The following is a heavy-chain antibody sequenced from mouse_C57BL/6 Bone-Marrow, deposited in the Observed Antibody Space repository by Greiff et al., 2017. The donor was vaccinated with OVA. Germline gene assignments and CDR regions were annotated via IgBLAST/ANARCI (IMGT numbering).Heavy chain of an antibody. V-gene: IGHV1-72*01. Sequence: VQLQQPGAELVKPGASVKLSCKASGYTFTSYWMHWVKQRPGRGLEWIGRIDPNSGGTTYNEKFQSKATLTVDKPSSTAYMQLISLTSEDSAVYCCARFPIYYGNYEDAMDYWGQGTSVTVSS. J-gene: IGHJ4*01. CDR2: IDPNSGGT. CDR1: GYTFTSYW. CDR3: ARFPIYYGNYEDAMDY. D-gene: IGHD2-1*01.